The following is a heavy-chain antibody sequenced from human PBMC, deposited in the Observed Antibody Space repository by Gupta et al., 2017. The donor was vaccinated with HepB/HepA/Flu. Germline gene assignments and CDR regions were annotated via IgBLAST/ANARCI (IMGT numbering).Heavy chain of an antibody. Sequence: EVQLVESGEGLVQPGGSLRLSCAASGFTFSSYAMHWVRQAPGKGLEYVSAISSNGGSTYYADSVKGRFTISRDNSKNTLYLQMGSLRAEDMAVYYCARGGNDCTSTSCYLRYWGQGTLVTVSS. D-gene: IGHD2-2*01. CDR1: GFTFSSYA. CDR2: ISSNGGST. J-gene: IGHJ4*02. CDR3: ARGGNDCTSTSCYLRY. V-gene: IGHV3-64*02.